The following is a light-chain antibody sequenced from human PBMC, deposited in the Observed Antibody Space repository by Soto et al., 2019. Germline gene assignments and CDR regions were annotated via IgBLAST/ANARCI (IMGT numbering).Light chain of an antibody. J-gene: IGKJ1*01. Sequence: DIQMTQSPSTLSASVGDRVTITCRASQSISDSLAWYQQKPGKAPKLLIYEASSLKSGVPSRFSGSRSGTEYTLTICRLHLSGLETYLCQPYNGDWTFGQGTKVEIK. V-gene: IGKV1-5*03. CDR3: QPYNGDWT. CDR1: QSISDS. CDR2: EAS.